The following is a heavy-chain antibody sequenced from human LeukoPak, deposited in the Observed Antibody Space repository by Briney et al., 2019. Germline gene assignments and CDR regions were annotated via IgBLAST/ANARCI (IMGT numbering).Heavy chain of an antibody. CDR1: GFTFSYYG. Sequence: GGSLRLSCAASGFTFSYYGMHWVRRAPGKGLEWVAVISYDGSNKYYADSVKGRFTISRDNSKNTLYLQMNSLRAEDTAVYYCAKRQQQWLVDYYYYYMDVWGKGTTVTVSS. CDR2: ISYDGSNK. V-gene: IGHV3-30*18. CDR3: AKRQQQWLVDYYYYYMDV. J-gene: IGHJ6*03. D-gene: IGHD6-19*01.